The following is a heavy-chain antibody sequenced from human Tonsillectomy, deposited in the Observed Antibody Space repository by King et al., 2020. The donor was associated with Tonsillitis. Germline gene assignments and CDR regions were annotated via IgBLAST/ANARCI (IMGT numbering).Heavy chain of an antibody. J-gene: IGHJ3*01. V-gene: IGHV5-51*01. D-gene: IGHD3-22*01. CDR1: GYIFTNYW. CDR2: IFPGDFDT. Sequence: QLVQSGPEVKKPGESLKISCQASGYIFTNYWIAWLRQMPGKGLEWMGIIFPGDFDTRYSPSFQGQVTISADKSITTAYLQWSSLKTSDSAMYYCARHSSYFDSSGLPVWGQGTMVTVSA. CDR3: ARHSSYFDSSGLPV.